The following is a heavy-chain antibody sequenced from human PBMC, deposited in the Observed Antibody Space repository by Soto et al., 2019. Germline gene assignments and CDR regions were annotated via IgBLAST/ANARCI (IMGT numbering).Heavy chain of an antibody. J-gene: IGHJ6*02. CDR1: GFTFSGYW. D-gene: IGHD6-13*01. CDR2: IKKDGTEK. Sequence: GGSLRLSCAASGFTFSGYWMTWVRQAPGKGLEWVADIKKDGTEKYYVDSVKGRFTISRDNAKKSVYLQMNGLRAEDTALYYCAKVTKRAAAGRYEYYKYGMDVWGQGTTVTVS. V-gene: IGHV3-7*03. CDR3: AKVTKRAAAGRYEYYKYGMDV.